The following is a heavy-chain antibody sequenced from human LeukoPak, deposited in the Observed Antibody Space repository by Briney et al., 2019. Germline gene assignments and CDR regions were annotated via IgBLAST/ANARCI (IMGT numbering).Heavy chain of an antibody. CDR3: ARLRLLWFGELYYFDY. V-gene: IGHV4-59*08. CDR1: GGSISSYY. CDR2: IYYSGST. Sequence: SETLSLTCTVSGGSISSYYWSWIRQPPGKGLEWIGYIYYSGSTNYNPSLKSRVTISVDTSKNQFSLKLSSVTAADTAVYYCARLRLLWFGELYYFDYWGQGTLVTVSS. J-gene: IGHJ4*02. D-gene: IGHD3-10*01.